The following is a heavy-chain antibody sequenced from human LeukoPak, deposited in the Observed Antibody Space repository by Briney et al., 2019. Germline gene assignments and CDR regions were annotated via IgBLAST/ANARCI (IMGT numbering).Heavy chain of an antibody. V-gene: IGHV4-61*02. Sequence: SETLSLACTVSGGSISSGSYYWSWIRQPAGKGLEWIGRIYTSGSTNYNPSLKSRVTISVDTSKNQFSLKLSSVTAADTAVYYCAGSITIFGVVIISTYWGQGTLVTVSS. CDR2: IYTSGST. CDR1: GGSISSGSYY. D-gene: IGHD3-3*01. J-gene: IGHJ4*02. CDR3: AGSITIFGVVIISTY.